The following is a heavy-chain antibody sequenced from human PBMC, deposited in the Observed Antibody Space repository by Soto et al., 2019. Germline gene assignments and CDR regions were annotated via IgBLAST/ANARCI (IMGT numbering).Heavy chain of an antibody. CDR1: GFDFSVYW. J-gene: IGHJ5*02. V-gene: IGHV3-7*03. CDR3: VKDGGYCSSATCYSPRNHYFDA. CDR2: IKFDGSER. D-gene: IGHD2-2*01. Sequence: GSLRLSCAASGFDFSVYWMSWVRQAPGKGPEWVANIKFDGSERQYVDSVKGRFTISRDNARNSVFLQMNSLRAGDTAVYYCVKDGGYCSSATCYSPRNHYFDAWGQGTLVTVSS.